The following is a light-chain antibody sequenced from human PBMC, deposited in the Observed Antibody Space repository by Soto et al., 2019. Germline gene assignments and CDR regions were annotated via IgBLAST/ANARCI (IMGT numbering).Light chain of an antibody. CDR2: EGS. Sequence: QSALTQPASVSGSPGQSITISCTGTSSDLGDYRLVSWYQQHPGKAPKLLIYEGSKRPSGISNRFSASKSGNTASLTISGLQAEDEADYYCCSNAGSRGVFGTGTKLTVL. J-gene: IGLJ1*01. V-gene: IGLV2-23*01. CDR3: CSNAGSRGV. CDR1: SSDLGDYRL.